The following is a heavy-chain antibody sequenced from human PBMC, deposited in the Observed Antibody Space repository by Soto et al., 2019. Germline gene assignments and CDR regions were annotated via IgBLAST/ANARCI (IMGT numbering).Heavy chain of an antibody. V-gene: IGHV4-59*08. CDR3: ARPSRFGRDVFDI. J-gene: IGHJ3*02. D-gene: IGHD3-3*01. Sequence: SETLSLTCTVSGGSISSYYWSWIRQPPGKGLEWIGYIYYSGSTNYNPSLKSRVTISVDTSKNQFSLKLSSVTAADTAVYYCARPSRFGRDVFDIWGQGTMVTVSS. CDR1: GGSISSYY. CDR2: IYYSGST.